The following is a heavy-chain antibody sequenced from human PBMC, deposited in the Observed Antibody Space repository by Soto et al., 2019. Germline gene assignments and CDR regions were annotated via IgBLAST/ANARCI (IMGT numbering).Heavy chain of an antibody. CDR2: IIPIFGTA. Sequence: SVKVSCKASGGTFSSYAISWVRQAPGQGLEWMGGIIPIFGTANYAQKFQGRVTITADKSTSTAYMELSSLRSEDTAVYYCARDRDYGANSDAFDIWGQGTMVTVSS. J-gene: IGHJ3*02. CDR3: ARDRDYGANSDAFDI. D-gene: IGHD4-17*01. V-gene: IGHV1-69*06. CDR1: GGTFSSYA.